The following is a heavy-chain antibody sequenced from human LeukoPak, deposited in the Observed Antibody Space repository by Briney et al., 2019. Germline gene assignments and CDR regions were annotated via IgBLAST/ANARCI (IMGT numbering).Heavy chain of an antibody. CDR3: GREISGYGGNSGSFDY. V-gene: IGHV1-18*01. CDR2: ISAYSDDK. D-gene: IGHD4-23*01. J-gene: IGHJ4*02. Sequence: ASVTVSCKASGYTFSIYGINWVRQAPGHGLEWIGWISAYSDDKKYAQNFQGRVTMTTDTSTATAYVELRSLRSDDTAVYYCGREISGYGGNSGSFDYWGQGTLVTVSS. CDR1: GYTFSIYG.